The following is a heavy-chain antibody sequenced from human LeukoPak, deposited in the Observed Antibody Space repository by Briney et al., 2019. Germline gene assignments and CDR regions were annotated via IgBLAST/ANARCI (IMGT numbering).Heavy chain of an antibody. Sequence: GGSLRLSCAASGFHLTTYAMTWVRQAPAKGLEWVSSIRIGSGGTYYADSVKGRFTISRDNSENTLHLKMNNLRVEDTARYFCARCMVLSQGWCNWFDPWGQGTLVTVSS. CDR3: ARCMVLSQGWCNWFDP. V-gene: IGHV3-23*01. CDR1: GFHLTTYA. CDR2: IRIGSGGT. D-gene: IGHD6-13*01. J-gene: IGHJ5*02.